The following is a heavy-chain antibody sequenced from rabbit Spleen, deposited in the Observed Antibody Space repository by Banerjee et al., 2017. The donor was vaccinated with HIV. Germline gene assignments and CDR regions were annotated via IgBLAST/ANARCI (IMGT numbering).Heavy chain of an antibody. Sequence: QSLEESGGDRVKPAASLTLTCTASGFSFIAGYYMCWVRHAPGKGLEWFGYFDPTFSRTYYANWVNGRFTISSNNAQNTLYLQLNSLTAADTATYFCVRDLGYDDYSEKGYFNLWGPGTLVTVS. CDR2: FDPTFSRT. J-gene: IGHJ4*01. CDR3: VRDLGYDDYSEKGYFNL. CDR1: GFSFIAGYY. D-gene: IGHD2-1*01. V-gene: IGHV1S40*01.